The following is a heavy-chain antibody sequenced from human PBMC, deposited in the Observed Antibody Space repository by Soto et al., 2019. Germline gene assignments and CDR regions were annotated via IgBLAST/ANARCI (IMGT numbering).Heavy chain of an antibody. CDR1: EFTFSSYW. V-gene: IGHV3-74*01. CDR2: INSDGSVT. J-gene: IGHJ6*02. CDR3: ARESGMNGMDV. Sequence: GGSLRLSCAASEFTFSSYWMHWVRQPPGTGLVWVSRINSDGSVTNYADSVKGRFTISRDNAKNTVYLQMNSLRAEDTAVYYCARESGMNGMDVWAQGTTVTVSS.